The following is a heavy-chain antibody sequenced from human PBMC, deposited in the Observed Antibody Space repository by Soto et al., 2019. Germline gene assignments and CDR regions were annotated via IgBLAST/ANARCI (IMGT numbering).Heavy chain of an antibody. CDR3: AKEDEPGSSPGVDY. CDR2: ISYDGSNK. D-gene: IGHD1-1*01. V-gene: IGHV3-30*18. CDR1: GITFSSYG. Sequence: PGGSLRLSCAASGITFSSYGIHWVRQAPGKGLEWVAVISYDGSNKYYADSVKGRFTISRDNSKNTLYLQMSSLRAEDTAVYYCAKEDEPGSSPGVDYWGQGTLVTVSS. J-gene: IGHJ4*02.